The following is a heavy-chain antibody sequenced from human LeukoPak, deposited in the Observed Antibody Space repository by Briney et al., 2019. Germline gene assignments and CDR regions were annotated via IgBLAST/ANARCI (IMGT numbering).Heavy chain of an antibody. J-gene: IGHJ6*03. CDR3: ARVRLRHYYGSGKDYYYMDV. V-gene: IGHV4-34*01. D-gene: IGHD3-10*01. CDR1: GFTFGDYA. CDR2: INHSGST. Sequence: GSLRLSCTASGFTFGDYAMTWVRQPPGKGLEWIGEINHSGSTNYNPSLKSRVTISVDTSKNQFSLKLSSVTAADTAVYYCARVRLRHYYGSGKDYYYMDVWGKGTTVTIFS.